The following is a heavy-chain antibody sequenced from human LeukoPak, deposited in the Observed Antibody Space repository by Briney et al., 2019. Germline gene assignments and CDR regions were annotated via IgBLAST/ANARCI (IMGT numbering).Heavy chain of an antibody. J-gene: IGHJ4*02. CDR2: INPNSGGT. CDR1: GYTFTGYY. V-gene: IGHV1-2*02. Sequence: ASVKVSCKASGYTFTGYYMHWVRQAPGQGLEWMGWINPNSGGTNYAQKFQGRVTMTRDTSISTAYMELSRLRSDDTAVYYCARGLQYQPPYFDYWGQGTLVTVSS. CDR3: ARGLQYQPPYFDY. D-gene: IGHD4-11*01.